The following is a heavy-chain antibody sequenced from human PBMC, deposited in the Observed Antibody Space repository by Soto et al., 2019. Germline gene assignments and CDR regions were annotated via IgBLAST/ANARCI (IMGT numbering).Heavy chain of an antibody. J-gene: IGHJ6*02. CDR2: MNPNSGNT. CDR3: ARGRMIFAPYGMDV. CDR1: GYTFTSYD. V-gene: IGHV1-8*01. D-gene: IGHD3-3*01. Sequence: QVQLVQSGAEVKKPGASVKVSCKASGYTFTSYDINWVRQATGQGLEWMGWMNPNSGNTGYAQKFEGRVTMTRNTSRSTAYMELSSLRSEDTAVYYCARGRMIFAPYGMDVWGQGTTVTVSS.